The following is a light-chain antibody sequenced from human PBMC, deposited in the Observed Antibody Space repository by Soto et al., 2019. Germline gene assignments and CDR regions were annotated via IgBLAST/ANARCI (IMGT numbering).Light chain of an antibody. CDR2: GAS. V-gene: IGKV3-20*01. CDR1: QRVSRSY. J-gene: IGKJ1*01. Sequence: EIVLTQSPGTLSLSPGERATLSCRASQRVSRSYLAWYQQKPGQAPRLLIYGASSRATGIPDRFSGSGSGTDFTLTISRLEPEDFAVYYCQQYGSSPPTWTFGQGTKVEIK. CDR3: QQYGSSPPTWT.